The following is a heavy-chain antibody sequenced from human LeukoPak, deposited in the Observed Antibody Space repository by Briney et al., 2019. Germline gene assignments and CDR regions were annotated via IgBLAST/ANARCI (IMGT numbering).Heavy chain of an antibody. CDR3: ARVARDCSGGSCYSGGYFDY. V-gene: IGHV4-59*01. CDR1: GGSISSYY. J-gene: IGHJ4*02. CDR2: IYYSGST. Sequence: SETLSLTCTVSGGSISSYYWSWIRQPPGKGLEWIGYIYYSGSTNYNPSLKSRVTISVDTSKNQFSLKLSSVTAADTAVYYCARVARDCSGGSCYSGGYFDYWGQGTLVTVSS. D-gene: IGHD2-15*01.